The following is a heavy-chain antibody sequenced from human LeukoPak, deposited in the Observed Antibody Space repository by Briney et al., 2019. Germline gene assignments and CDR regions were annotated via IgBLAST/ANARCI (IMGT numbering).Heavy chain of an antibody. CDR2: IHDTGST. D-gene: IGHD2-2*01. Sequence: SETLSLTCSASGGSLSSHYWSWIRQPPGKGLELIGHIHDTGSTLYNPSLRGRVTISLDTSNNQFSLKLTSMTAADTAVYYCARFSSGCSTSSCYLTYWGQGTLVTVS. J-gene: IGHJ4*02. CDR3: ARFSSGCSTSSCYLTY. V-gene: IGHV4-59*11. CDR1: GGSLSSHY.